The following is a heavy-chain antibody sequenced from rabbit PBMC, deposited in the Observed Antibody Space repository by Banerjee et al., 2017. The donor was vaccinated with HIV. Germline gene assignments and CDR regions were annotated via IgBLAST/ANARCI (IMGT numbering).Heavy chain of an antibody. Sequence: QSLEESGGDLVKPGASLTLTCTASGFSFSSNEMIWVRQAPGKGLEWIGSIYTGSGNTYYASWAKGRFTVSKTSSTTVTLQMTSLTAADTATYFCARGDYIYGYIGGTYGTYFNLWGPGTLVTVS. V-gene: IGHV1S40*01. CDR3: ARGDYIYGYIGGTYGTYFNL. CDR1: GFSFSSNE. CDR2: IYTGSGNT. J-gene: IGHJ4*01. D-gene: IGHD6-1*01.